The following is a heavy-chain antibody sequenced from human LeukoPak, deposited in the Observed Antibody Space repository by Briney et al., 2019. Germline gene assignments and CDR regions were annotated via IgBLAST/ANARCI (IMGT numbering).Heavy chain of an antibody. CDR1: GYIFSGYF. CDR3: ARDLRPSSGYYLYFQH. D-gene: IGHD3-22*01. J-gene: IGHJ1*01. CDR2: INPKSGVP. Sequence: ASVKVSCKATGYIFSGYFIHWVRQAPGQGLEWMGWINPKSGVPNYSQKFQGRVTMTRDTSISTAYMELSKLRSDDTAVYYCARDLRPSSGYYLYFQHWGQGTLVTVSS. V-gene: IGHV1-2*02.